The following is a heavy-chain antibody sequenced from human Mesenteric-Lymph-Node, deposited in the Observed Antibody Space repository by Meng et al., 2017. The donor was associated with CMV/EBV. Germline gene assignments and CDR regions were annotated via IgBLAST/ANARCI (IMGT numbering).Heavy chain of an antibody. CDR3: ARVGSTYYNYYYGMDV. D-gene: IGHD2-2*01. CDR2: IYYSGST. V-gene: IGHV4-59*01. Sequence: GSLRLPCTVSGGSISSYYWSWIRQPPGKGLEWIGYIYYSGSTNYNPSLKSRVTISVDTSKNQFSLKLSSVTAADTAVYYCARVGSTYYNYYYGMDVWGQGTTVTVSS. CDR1: GGSISSYY. J-gene: IGHJ6*02.